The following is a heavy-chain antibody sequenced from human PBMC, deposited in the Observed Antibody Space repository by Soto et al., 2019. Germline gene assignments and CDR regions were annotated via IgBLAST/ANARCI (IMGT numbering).Heavy chain of an antibody. CDR2: IYYSGST. CDR3: ATQGFYRMGV. V-gene: IGHV4-59*12. Sequence: SETLSLTCTVSGGSISSYYWSWIRQPPGKGLEWIGYIYYSGSTNYNPSLKSRVTISVDTSKNQFSLKLSSVTAADTAMFYCATQGFYRMGVWGRGTTVTVSS. CDR1: GGSISSYY. J-gene: IGHJ6*02.